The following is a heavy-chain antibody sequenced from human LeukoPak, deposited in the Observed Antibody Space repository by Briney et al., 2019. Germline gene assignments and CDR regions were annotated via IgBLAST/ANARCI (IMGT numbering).Heavy chain of an antibody. CDR2: IYHDGST. D-gene: IGHD6-19*01. Sequence: SETLSLTCTVSGYSISSGYYWGWIRQSPGKGLEWIGNIYHDGSTYYNPSLKSRVTISVDTSKNQFSLKLSSVTAADTAVYYCARSGASSSGWPFDYWGQGTLVTVSS. J-gene: IGHJ4*02. V-gene: IGHV4-38-2*02. CDR3: ARSGASSSGWPFDY. CDR1: GYSISSGYY.